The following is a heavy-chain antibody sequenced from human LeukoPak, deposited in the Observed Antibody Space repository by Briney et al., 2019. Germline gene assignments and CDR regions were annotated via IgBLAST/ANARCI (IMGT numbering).Heavy chain of an antibody. CDR3: ARHPIAVTGTGRY. CDR2: ISSRSSYI. J-gene: IGHJ4*02. V-gene: IGHV3-21*01. Sequence: PGGSLRLSCAAAGFTFSNYSMNWVRQAPGKGLEWVSSISSRSSYIYYANSVKGRFTISRDNAKNTVYLQMNSLRAEDTAMYYCARHPIAVTGTGRYRGQGTLVTVSS. D-gene: IGHD6-19*01. CDR1: GFTFSNYS.